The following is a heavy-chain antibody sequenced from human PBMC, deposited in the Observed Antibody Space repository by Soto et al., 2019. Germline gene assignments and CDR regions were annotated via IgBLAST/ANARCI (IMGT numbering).Heavy chain of an antibody. CDR3: ARLVGFWPEDAFDI. CDR1: GFSLSNARMG. Sequence: QVTLKESGPVLGKPTETLTLTCTVSGFSLSNARMGVSWIRQPPGKALEWLAHIFSNDEKSYRTSLKSRLTLPKDTSESQVVLTMTTMDPVDTATYYCARLVGFWPEDAFDIWGQGTMVTVSS. J-gene: IGHJ3*02. D-gene: IGHD1-26*01. V-gene: IGHV2-26*01. CDR2: IFSNDEK.